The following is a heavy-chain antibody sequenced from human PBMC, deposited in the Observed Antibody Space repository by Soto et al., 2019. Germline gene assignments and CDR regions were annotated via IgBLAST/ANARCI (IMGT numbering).Heavy chain of an antibody. CDR2: ILYDGHNK. Sequence: QVELVESGGGVVEPGRSLRLSCAASGFNFSAFGLHWVRQAPGQGLEWVALILYDGHNKFYADSVRGRFTVSRDNSKKTLYLQIDSLRPEYTAVHGCARDAGLRFVLDTWGQGTMVTVSS. CDR3: ARDAGLRFVLDT. D-gene: IGHD2-21*01. V-gene: IGHV3-33*01. CDR1: GFNFSAFG. J-gene: IGHJ5*02.